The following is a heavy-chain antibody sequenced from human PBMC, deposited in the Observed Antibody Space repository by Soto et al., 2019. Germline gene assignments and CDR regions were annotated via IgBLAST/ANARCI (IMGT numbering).Heavy chain of an antibody. CDR2: IYHSGST. Sequence: QVQLQESGPGLVKPSGTLSLTCAVSSGSISSSNWWSWVRQPPGKGLEWIGEIYHSGSTNYTPSLKSRVTIAVAKSKNQFSRKLRSVTAEDTAVYYCARAPGAYDYIWGSYRDDAFDIWGQGTMVTVSS. J-gene: IGHJ3*02. CDR3: ARAPGAYDYIWGSYRDDAFDI. V-gene: IGHV4-4*02. D-gene: IGHD3-16*02. CDR1: SGSISSSNW.